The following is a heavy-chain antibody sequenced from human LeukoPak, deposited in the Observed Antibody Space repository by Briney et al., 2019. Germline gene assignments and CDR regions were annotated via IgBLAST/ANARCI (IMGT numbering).Heavy chain of an antibody. Sequence: GASVKVSCKASGYTFTNYGISWVRQATGQGLEWMGWMNPNSGNTGYAQKFQGRVTMTRNTSISTAYMELSSLRSEDTAVYYCARGENGIVVVPAANDYWGQGTLVTVSS. J-gene: IGHJ4*02. CDR1: GYTFTNYG. D-gene: IGHD2-2*01. V-gene: IGHV1-8*02. CDR3: ARGENGIVVVPAANDY. CDR2: MNPNSGNT.